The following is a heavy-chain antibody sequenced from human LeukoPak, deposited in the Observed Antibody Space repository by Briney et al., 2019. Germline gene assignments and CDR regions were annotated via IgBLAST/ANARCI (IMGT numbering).Heavy chain of an antibody. CDR2: ISAYNGNT. CDR1: GYTFTSYG. CDR3: AREPNQGYSSGWTWRFDY. J-gene: IGHJ4*02. D-gene: IGHD6-19*01. Sequence: GASVTVSCKASGYTFTSYGISWVRQAPGQGLEWMGWISAYNGNTNYAQKLQGRVTMTTDTSTSTAYMELRSLRSDDTAVYYCAREPNQGYSSGWTWRFDYWGQGTLVTVSS. V-gene: IGHV1-18*01.